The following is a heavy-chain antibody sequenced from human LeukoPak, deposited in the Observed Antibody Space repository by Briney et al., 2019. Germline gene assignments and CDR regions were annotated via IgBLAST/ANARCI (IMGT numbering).Heavy chain of an antibody. D-gene: IGHD3-10*01. J-gene: IGHJ5*01. V-gene: IGHV1-2*02. Sequence: ASVKVSCKASGYTFTGYYIHWVRQAPGQGLEWMGWINPNSGGTNCAQKFQARVAMTRDTSISTAYMELSSLRSDDTAVYYCARVSGTTSFGNYWFDSWGRGTLVTVSS. CDR3: ARVSGTTSFGNYWFDS. CDR2: INPNSGGT. CDR1: GYTFTGYY.